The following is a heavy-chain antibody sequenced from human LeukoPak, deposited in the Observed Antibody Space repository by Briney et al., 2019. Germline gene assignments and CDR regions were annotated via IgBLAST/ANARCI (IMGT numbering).Heavy chain of an antibody. CDR3: ARAATYYYDSGTLD. V-gene: IGHV5-51*01. CDR1: GYSFTSYW. Sequence: GGARQISCNGSGYSFTSYWIGWVRPLPGKGLEWMGISYHGDSDTRYSPSFQGQVTISADKSISTAYLQWSSLKASDTAMYYCARAATYYYDSGTLDWGQGTLVTVSS. CDR2: SYHGDSDT. D-gene: IGHD3-22*01. J-gene: IGHJ4*02.